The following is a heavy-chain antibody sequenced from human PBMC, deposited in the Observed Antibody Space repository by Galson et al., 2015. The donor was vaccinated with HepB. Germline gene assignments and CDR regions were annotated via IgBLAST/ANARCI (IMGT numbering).Heavy chain of an antibody. Sequence: CAISGDSVSSNSAAWNWIRQSPSRGLEWLGRTYYRSKWYYDYAVSVRSRITINPDISRNQFSLQLYSVTPEDTAVNYCARNVYYDTSGYYYKPGWVDPWGQGTLVTVSS. CDR3: ARNVYYDTSGYYYKPGWVDP. D-gene: IGHD3-22*01. CDR1: GDSVSSNSAA. V-gene: IGHV6-1*01. J-gene: IGHJ5*02. CDR2: TYYRSKWYY.